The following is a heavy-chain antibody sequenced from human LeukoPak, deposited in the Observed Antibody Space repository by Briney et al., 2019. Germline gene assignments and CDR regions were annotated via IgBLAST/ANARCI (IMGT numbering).Heavy chain of an antibody. CDR3: ARDMDYDILTGYHYGMDV. Sequence: SETLSLTCTVSGGSISSYYWSWIRQPPGKGLEWIVYIYYSGSTNYNPSLKSRVTISVDTSKNQFSLKLSSVTAADTAVYYCARDMDYDILTGYHYGMDVWGKGTTVTVSS. CDR1: GGSISSYY. CDR2: IYYSGST. J-gene: IGHJ6*04. D-gene: IGHD3-9*01. V-gene: IGHV4-59*01.